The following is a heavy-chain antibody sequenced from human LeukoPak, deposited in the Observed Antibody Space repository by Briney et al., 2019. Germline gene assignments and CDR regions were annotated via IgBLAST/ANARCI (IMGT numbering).Heavy chain of an antibody. CDR3: ARKENVYYYFDY. D-gene: IGHD3-10*01. V-gene: IGHV4-28*01. CDR2: IYHSGTT. CDR1: GYSITSSSW. J-gene: IGHJ4*02. Sequence: SETLSLTRAVSGYSITSSSWWGWIRQPPGKGLEWIGYIYHSGTTYYNPSLQSRVTMSVDTSKNQFSLKLSSVTAVDTAVYYCARKENVYYYFDYWGQGTLVTVSS.